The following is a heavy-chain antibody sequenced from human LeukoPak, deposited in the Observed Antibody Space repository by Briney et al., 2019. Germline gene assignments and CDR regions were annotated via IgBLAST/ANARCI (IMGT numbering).Heavy chain of an antibody. CDR3: AKRGLVIQGILVSGYHQEAYHYDY. CDR2: ISERGGST. CDR1: GISLSNYA. D-gene: IGHD6-25*01. J-gene: IGHJ4*02. Sequence: GGSLRLSCVVSGISLSNYAMTWVRQAPGKGLEWVSYISERGGSTTYADSVKGRFTISRDTSLNTLYLQMTSLRAEDTAVYFWAKRGLVIQGILVSGYHQEAYHYDYWGQGVLVTVSS. V-gene: IGHV3-23*01.